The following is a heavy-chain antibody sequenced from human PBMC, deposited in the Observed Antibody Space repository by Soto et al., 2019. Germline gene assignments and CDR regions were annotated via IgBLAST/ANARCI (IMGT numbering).Heavy chain of an antibody. CDR3: ARDIAVAANWFDP. D-gene: IGHD6-19*01. V-gene: IGHV3-7*01. CDR1: GFTFSSYW. CDR2: IKQDGSEK. J-gene: IGHJ5*02. Sequence: PGGSLRLSCAASGFTFSSYWMSWVRQAPGKGLEWVANIKQDGSEKYYVDSVKGRFTISRDNAKNSLYLQMNSLRAEDTAVYYCARDIAVAANWFDPWGQGTLVTVSS.